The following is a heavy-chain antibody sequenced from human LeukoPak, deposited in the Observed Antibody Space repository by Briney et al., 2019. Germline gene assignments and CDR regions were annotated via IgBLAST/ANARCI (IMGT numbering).Heavy chain of an antibody. Sequence: GGSLRLSCAASGFTFSSYGMHWVRQAPGKGLEWVALISYDGSNQYYADSVKGRFTVSRDNSKNTLSMQMNSLRVEDTAVYYCAKEVTSLDDWGQGALVTVSS. CDR2: ISYDGSNQ. CDR1: GFTFSSYG. CDR3: AKEVTSLDD. J-gene: IGHJ4*02. V-gene: IGHV3-30*18. D-gene: IGHD2-21*02.